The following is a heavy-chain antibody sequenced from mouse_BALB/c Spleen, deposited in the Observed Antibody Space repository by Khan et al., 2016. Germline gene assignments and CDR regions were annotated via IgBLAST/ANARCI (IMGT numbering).Heavy chain of an antibody. CDR2: INADGSAI. J-gene: IGHJ2*01. V-gene: IGHV11-2*02. CDR3: MRNNAY. CDR1: GFTFSDFW. D-gene: IGHD6-1*01. Sequence: EVQLVETGGGLVQPGGSRGLSCEGSGFTFSDFWMSWVRQTPGKTLEWIGDINADGSAINYAPSIKGRFTIFRDTDKNTLYLQMNNWRSEDTATYFCMRNNAYWGQGTTLTVSS.